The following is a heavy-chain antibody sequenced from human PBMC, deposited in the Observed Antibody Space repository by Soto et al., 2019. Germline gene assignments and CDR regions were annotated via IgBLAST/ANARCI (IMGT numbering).Heavy chain of an antibody. V-gene: IGHV4-34*01. CDR1: GGSFSGYY. J-gene: IGHJ5*02. Sequence: SETLSLTCAVYGGSFSGYYWSWIRQPPGKGLEWIGEINHSGSTNYNPSLKSRVTISVDTSKNQFSLKLSSVTAADTAVYYCARESFYYGDYVGPLNWLDPWGQGTLVTVSS. CDR3: ARESFYYGDYVGPLNWLDP. D-gene: IGHD4-17*01. CDR2: INHSGST.